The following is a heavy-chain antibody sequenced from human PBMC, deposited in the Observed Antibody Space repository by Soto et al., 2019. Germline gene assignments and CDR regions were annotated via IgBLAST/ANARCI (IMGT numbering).Heavy chain of an antibody. Sequence: QVQLVQSGAEAKKPGSSVKVSCKASGGTFSNYAIIWVRQAPGQGLEWMGGIIPIFGVTNYAQKFRGRVTITADESASSAHIALSTPRPADTAVYFCASLNIAVVSCHYYGMEVWGQGTAVSVSS. V-gene: IGHV1-69*01. CDR3: ASLNIAVVSCHYYGMEV. D-gene: IGHD2-2*01. CDR2: IIPIFGVT. CDR1: GGTFSNYA. J-gene: IGHJ6*02.